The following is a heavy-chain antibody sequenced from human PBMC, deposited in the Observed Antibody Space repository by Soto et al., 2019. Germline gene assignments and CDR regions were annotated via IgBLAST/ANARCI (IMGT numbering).Heavy chain of an antibody. D-gene: IGHD3-22*01. CDR3: ERRGRISSGEFDY. J-gene: IGHJ4*02. Sequence: QVQLVESGGGVVQPGRSLRLSCAASGFTFSSYAMHWVRQAPGKGLEWVAVISYDGSNKYYADSVKGRFTISRDNSKNTLSLQMNSLRAEDTAVYYCERRGRISSGEFDYWGQGTLVNVSS. CDR1: GFTFSSYA. V-gene: IGHV3-30-3*01. CDR2: ISYDGSNK.